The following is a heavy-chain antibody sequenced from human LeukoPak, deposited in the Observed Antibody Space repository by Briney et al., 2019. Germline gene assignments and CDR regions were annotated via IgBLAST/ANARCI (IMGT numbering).Heavy chain of an antibody. Sequence: TSETLSLTCTVSGGSISSSSYYWGWIRQPPGKGLEWIGSIYYSGSTYYNPSLKSRVTISVDTSKNQFSLKLSSVTAADTAVYYCARRVFYYDSSGNFDYWGQGTLLTVSS. V-gene: IGHV4-39*01. CDR3: ARRVFYYDSSGNFDY. J-gene: IGHJ4*02. D-gene: IGHD3-22*01. CDR2: IYYSGST. CDR1: GGSISSSSYY.